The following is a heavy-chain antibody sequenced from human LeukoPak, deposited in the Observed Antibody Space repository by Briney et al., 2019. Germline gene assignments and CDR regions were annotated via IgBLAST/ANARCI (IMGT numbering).Heavy chain of an antibody. J-gene: IGHJ4*02. Sequence: PSETLSLTCAVSGYSISSASYWGWIRQPPGKGLEWIGNIYHSGSPYYNPSLMSRVTISVDTSKNQFSLKLSSVTAADTAVYYCARPISSQGYFGVVIDWGQGTLVTVSS. CDR1: GYSISSASY. CDR3: ARPISSQGYFGVVID. CDR2: IYHSGSP. D-gene: IGHD3-3*01. V-gene: IGHV4-38-2*01.